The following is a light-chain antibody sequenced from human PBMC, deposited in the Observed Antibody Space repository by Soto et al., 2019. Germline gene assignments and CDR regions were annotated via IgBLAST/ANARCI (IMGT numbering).Light chain of an antibody. CDR3: QHRTNCPPVT. CDR1: QSVGSH. V-gene: IGKV3-11*01. Sequence: EIVLTQSPATLSLSPGERAALSCRASQSVGSHLAWYQQKPGQPPRLLIYDASNRATGIPARFSGSGSGTDFTLTISSLEPEDFAVYDCQHRTNCPPVTFGQGTLLEIK. CDR2: DAS. J-gene: IGKJ5*01.